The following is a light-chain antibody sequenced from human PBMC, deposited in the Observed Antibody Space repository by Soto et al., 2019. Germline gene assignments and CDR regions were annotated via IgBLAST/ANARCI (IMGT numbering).Light chain of an antibody. CDR3: QQRSNWPIT. J-gene: IGKJ5*01. V-gene: IGKV3-11*01. CDR1: QSVSSY. Sequence: EIVLTQSRATLSVSPGERATLSCRASQSVSSYLAWYQQKPGQAPRLLIYDASNRATGIPARFSGSGSGTDFTLTISSLEPEDFAVYYCQQRSNWPITFGQGTRLEIK. CDR2: DAS.